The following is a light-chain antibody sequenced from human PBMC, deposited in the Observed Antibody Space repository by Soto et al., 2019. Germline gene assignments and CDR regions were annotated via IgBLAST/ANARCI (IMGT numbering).Light chain of an antibody. CDR1: QRVSTW. Sequence: IRMNQSPPFVSERAGDIVTISHMASQRVSTWLAWYQQKPGKAPKLLIYAASRLQSGVPSRFSGSGSGTDFILTISSLQPEHFATYYCQQAHSFPFSFGP. CDR2: AAS. CDR3: QQAHSFPFS. J-gene: IGKJ3*01. V-gene: IGKV1-12*01.